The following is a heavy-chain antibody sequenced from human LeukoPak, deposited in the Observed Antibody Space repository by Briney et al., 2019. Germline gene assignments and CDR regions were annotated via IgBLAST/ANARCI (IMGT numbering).Heavy chain of an antibody. CDR2: IYYSGST. V-gene: IGHV4-39*07. CDR1: GGSISSSSYY. Sequence: SETLSLTCTVSGGSISSSSYYWGWIRQPPGKGLEWIGSIYYSGSTYYNPSLKSRVTISVDTSKNQFSLKLSSVTAADTAVYYCARNAAHEYYFDYWGRGTLVTVSS. J-gene: IGHJ4*02. D-gene: IGHD2-15*01. CDR3: ARNAAHEYYFDY.